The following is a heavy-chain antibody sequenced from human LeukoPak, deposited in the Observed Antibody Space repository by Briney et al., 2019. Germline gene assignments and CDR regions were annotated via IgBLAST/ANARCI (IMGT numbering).Heavy chain of an antibody. Sequence: ASVKVSCKASGYTFTSDYMHWVRQAPGQGLEWLGLINPSGGSTSNAQKFQGRVTLTRDTSASTVYMELSSLRSEDTAVYYCATTLRGYYFDYWGQGTLVAVSS. CDR1: GYTFTSDY. CDR2: INPSGGST. J-gene: IGHJ4*02. CDR3: ATTLRGYYFDY. V-gene: IGHV1-46*01. D-gene: IGHD3-10*01.